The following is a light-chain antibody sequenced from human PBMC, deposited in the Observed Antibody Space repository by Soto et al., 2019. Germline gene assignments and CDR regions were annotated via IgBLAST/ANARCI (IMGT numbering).Light chain of an antibody. J-gene: IGKJ1*01. CDR2: GAS. V-gene: IGKV3-15*01. Sequence: EIVMTQSPATLSASPGKRATLSCRAGQSVRSNLAWYQQKPGQAPRLLIYGASTRATGIPARFSGSGYGTEFNLSIGSLQPEDFAVYYCQQYNNWPPTFGQGTKVDIK. CDR1: QSVRSN. CDR3: QQYNNWPPT.